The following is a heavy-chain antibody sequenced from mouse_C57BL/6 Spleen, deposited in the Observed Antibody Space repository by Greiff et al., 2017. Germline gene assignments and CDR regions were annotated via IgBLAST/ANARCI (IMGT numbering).Heavy chain of an antibody. D-gene: IGHD1-1*01. CDR3: TTITVVDSWFAY. CDR1: GYTFTDYE. V-gene: IGHV1-15*01. Sequence: QVQLQQSGAELVRPGASVTLSCKASGYTFTDYEMHWVKQTPVHGLEWIGAIDPETGGTAYNQKFKGKAILTADKSSSTAYMELRSLTSEDSAVYYCTTITVVDSWFAYWGQGTLVTVSA. CDR2: IDPETGGT. J-gene: IGHJ3*01.